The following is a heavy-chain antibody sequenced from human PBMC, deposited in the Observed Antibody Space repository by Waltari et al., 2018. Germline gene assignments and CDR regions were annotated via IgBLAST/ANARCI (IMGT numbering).Heavy chain of an antibody. Sequence: EVQLVESGGGLVKPGGSLRLSCAASGFTFSSYSMNWVRQAPGKGLEWVSSISSSSSYIYYADSVKGRFTISRDNAKNSLYLQMNSLRAEDTAVYYCARVTRHDYGDYGEALDYWGQGTLVTVSS. D-gene: IGHD4-17*01. J-gene: IGHJ4*02. CDR1: GFTFSSYS. CDR2: ISSSSSYI. V-gene: IGHV3-21*01. CDR3: ARVTRHDYGDYGEALDY.